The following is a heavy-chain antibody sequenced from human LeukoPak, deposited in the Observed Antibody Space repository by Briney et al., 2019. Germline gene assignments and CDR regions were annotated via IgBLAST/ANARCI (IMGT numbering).Heavy chain of an antibody. J-gene: IGHJ4*02. D-gene: IGHD3-9*01. V-gene: IGHV1-2*02. Sequence: ASVKVSSKASGYTFTGYYMHWVRQAPGQGLEWMGWINPNSGGTNYAQKFQGRVTMTRDTSISTAYMELSRLRSDDTAVYYCARDLDYDILTGTLCYWGQGTLVTVSS. CDR1: GYTFTGYY. CDR3: ARDLDYDILTGTLCY. CDR2: INPNSGGT.